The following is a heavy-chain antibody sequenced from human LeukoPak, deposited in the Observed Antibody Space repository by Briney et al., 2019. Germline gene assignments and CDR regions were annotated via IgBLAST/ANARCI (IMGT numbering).Heavy chain of an antibody. CDR1: GLTFSNYW. J-gene: IGHJ3*02. D-gene: IGHD1-14*01. Sequence: GGSLRLSCAASGLTFSNYWMTWVRQAPGKGLEWVADIKEDGSEKYYVDSVKGRFTSSRDNAKTSLYLQMNSLRAEDTAVYYCARDVLAAGATGTFDIWGQGTMVTVSS. CDR2: IKEDGSEK. CDR3: ARDVLAAGATGTFDI. V-gene: IGHV3-7*03.